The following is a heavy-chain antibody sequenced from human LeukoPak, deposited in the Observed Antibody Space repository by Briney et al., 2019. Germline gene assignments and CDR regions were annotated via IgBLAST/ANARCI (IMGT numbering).Heavy chain of an antibody. J-gene: IGHJ4*02. CDR2: ISGSVGTT. CDR1: GFTFTTYT. Sequence: GGSPRLSCAASGFTFTTYTMSWVRHAPGKGLEWVSAISGSVGTTYYADSVKGRFSISRDNSKNTLYLQMNSLRAEDTAVYYCAGLQYYFDYWGQGTLVTVSS. V-gene: IGHV3-23*01. CDR3: AGLQYYFDY. D-gene: IGHD4-11*01.